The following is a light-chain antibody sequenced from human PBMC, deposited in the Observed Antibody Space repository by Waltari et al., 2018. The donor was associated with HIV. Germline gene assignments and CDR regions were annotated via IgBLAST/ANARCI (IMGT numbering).Light chain of an antibody. J-gene: IGLJ2*01. Sequence: QSVLTQPPSASGTPGQRVTISCSGNSSNLGYNYVSWYQQLPGAAPKLFIYANDRRPSGVPDRFSGSKSGTSASLAISGLRSEDQGDYYCATWDDSLNGRLFGGGTKLTVL. CDR2: AND. V-gene: IGLV1-47*01. CDR1: SSNLGYNY. CDR3: ATWDDSLNGRL.